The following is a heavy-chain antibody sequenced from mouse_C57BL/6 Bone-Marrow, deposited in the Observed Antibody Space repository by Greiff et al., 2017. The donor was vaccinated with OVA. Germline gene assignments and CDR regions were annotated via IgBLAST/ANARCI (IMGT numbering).Heavy chain of an antibody. D-gene: IGHD3-2*02. J-gene: IGHJ4*01. Sequence: QVQLQQPGAELVKPGASVKLSCKASGYTFTSYWMHWVKQRPGQGLEWIGMIHPNSGSTNYNEKFKSKATLTVDKSSSTAYMQLSSLTSEDSAVYYCARQGSSGHYAMDYWGQGTSVTVSS. CDR2: IHPNSGST. CDR3: ARQGSSGHYAMDY. CDR1: GYTFTSYW. V-gene: IGHV1-64*01.